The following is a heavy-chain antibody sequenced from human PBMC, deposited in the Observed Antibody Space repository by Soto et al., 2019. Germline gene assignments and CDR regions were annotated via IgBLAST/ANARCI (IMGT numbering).Heavy chain of an antibody. D-gene: IGHD5-18*01. V-gene: IGHV4-59*01. CDR3: ARALGYRYGNWFDP. Sequence: QVQLQESGPGLVKPSETLSLTCTVSGGSISSYYWSWIRQPPGKGLEWIGYIYYSGSTNYNPSLKSRVTISVDTSKNQFSLKLSSVTAADTAVYYCARALGYRYGNWFDPWGQGTLVTVSS. J-gene: IGHJ5*02. CDR1: GGSISSYY. CDR2: IYYSGST.